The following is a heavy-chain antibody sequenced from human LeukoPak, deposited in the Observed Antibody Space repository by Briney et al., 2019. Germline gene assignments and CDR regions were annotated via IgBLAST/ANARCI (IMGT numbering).Heavy chain of an antibody. J-gene: IGHJ4*02. CDR2: IYPGDSDT. CDR3: ARRFTGSVSGSTAGY. V-gene: IGHV5-51*01. Sequence: GESLKISCKGSGYSFTSYWIGWVRQMPGKGLEWMGIIYPGDSDTRYSPSFQGQVTISADKSISTAYLQWSSLKASDTAMYYCARRFTGSVSGSTAGYWGQGTLVTVSS. CDR1: GYSFTSYW. D-gene: IGHD1-1*01.